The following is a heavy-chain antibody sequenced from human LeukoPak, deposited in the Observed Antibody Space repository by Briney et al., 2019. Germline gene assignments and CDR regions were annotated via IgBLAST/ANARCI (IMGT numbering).Heavy chain of an antibody. V-gene: IGHV4-39*07. Sequence: SETLSLTCTVSGGSISSSSYYWGWLRQPPGKGLEWIGSIYYSGSTNYNPSLKSRVTISVDTSKNQFSLKLSSVTAADTAVYYCAAQMATFDYWGQGTLVTVSS. CDR1: GGSISSSSYY. CDR3: AAQMATFDY. CDR2: IYYSGST. J-gene: IGHJ4*02. D-gene: IGHD5-24*01.